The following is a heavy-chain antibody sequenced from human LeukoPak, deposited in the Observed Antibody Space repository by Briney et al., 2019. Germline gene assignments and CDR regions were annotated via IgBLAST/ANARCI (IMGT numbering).Heavy chain of an antibody. CDR3: ARVAAPYYDFWSGSPYYFDY. Sequence: ASVKVSCKASGGTFSGYAISWVRQAPGQGLEWMGGIIPIFGTANYAQKFQGRVTITTDESTSTAYMELSSLRSEDTAVYYCARVAAPYYDFWSGSPYYFDYWGQGTLVTVSS. D-gene: IGHD3-3*01. CDR1: GGTFSGYA. CDR2: IIPIFGTA. V-gene: IGHV1-69*05. J-gene: IGHJ4*02.